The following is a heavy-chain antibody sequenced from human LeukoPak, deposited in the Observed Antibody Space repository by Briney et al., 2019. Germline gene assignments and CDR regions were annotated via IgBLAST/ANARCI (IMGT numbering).Heavy chain of an antibody. Sequence: ASETLSLTCAVSGGSISSSNWWSWVRQPPGKGLEWIGEIYYSGSTNYNPSLKSRVTISVDKSKNQFSLKLSSVTAADTAVYYCARDICSGYSSGVNDYWAREPWSPSPQ. CDR3: ARDICSGYSSGVNDY. J-gene: IGHJ4*02. D-gene: IGHD6-19*01. CDR2: IYYSGST. CDR1: GGSISSSNW. V-gene: IGHV4-4*02.